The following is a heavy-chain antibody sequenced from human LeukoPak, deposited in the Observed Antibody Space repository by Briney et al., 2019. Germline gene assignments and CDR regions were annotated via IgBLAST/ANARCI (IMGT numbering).Heavy chain of an antibody. V-gene: IGHV3-7*04. CDR3: ARGDKVSGDY. CDR2: IHQDGNEK. D-gene: IGHD2-15*01. Sequence: PGGSLRLSCAASGFTFSTFWMSWVRQAPGKGLEWVANIHQDGNEKYYVDSVKGRFTISRDNAKNSLYLQMNSLRAEDTAVYYCARGDKVSGDYWGQGTLVTVSS. CDR1: GFTFSTFW. J-gene: IGHJ4*02.